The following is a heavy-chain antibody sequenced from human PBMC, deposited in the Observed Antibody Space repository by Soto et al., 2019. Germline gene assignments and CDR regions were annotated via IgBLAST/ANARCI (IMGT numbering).Heavy chain of an antibody. D-gene: IGHD2-8*01. J-gene: IGHJ5*02. CDR2: MNPESGNT. V-gene: IGHV1-8*01. Sequence: ASLKVSCKASGYTFINYDMNWVRQATGQGLEWVGWMNPESGNTGYAQNFQGRVTMTGNTSMSSVYMELSSLTSEDTAVYYCARRRGSNGWFDLWGQGTLVTVSS. CDR3: ARRRGSNGWFDL. CDR1: GYTFINYD.